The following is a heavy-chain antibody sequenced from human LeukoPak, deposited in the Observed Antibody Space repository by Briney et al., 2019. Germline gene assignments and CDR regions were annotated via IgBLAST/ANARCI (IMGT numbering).Heavy chain of an antibody. CDR3: ASRSSHSGSYYDP. D-gene: IGHD1-26*01. CDR1: GGSISSGGYY. V-gene: IGHV4-31*03. CDR2: IYYSGST. J-gene: IGHJ5*02. Sequence: SETLSLTCTVSGGSISSGGYYWRWIRQHPGQGLEWIGYIYYSGSTYYNPSLKSRITISVDTSNNQFSLKLSSVTAADTAVYYCASRSSHSGSYYDPWGQGTLVTVSS.